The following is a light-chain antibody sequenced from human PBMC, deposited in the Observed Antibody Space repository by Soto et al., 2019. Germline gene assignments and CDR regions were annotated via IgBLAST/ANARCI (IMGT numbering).Light chain of an antibody. CDR1: QSLRPTY. V-gene: IGKV3-20*01. CDR3: QQYVASPRT. Sequence: EVVLTQSPDTLSLSPGETATLSCRASQSLRPTYVAWYQRKPGQAPRLLIYGASFRATDIPNRFSGRGSGTDFTLSISRLEPEDFAVYYCQQYVASPRTFGQGTKVEIK. CDR2: GAS. J-gene: IGKJ1*01.